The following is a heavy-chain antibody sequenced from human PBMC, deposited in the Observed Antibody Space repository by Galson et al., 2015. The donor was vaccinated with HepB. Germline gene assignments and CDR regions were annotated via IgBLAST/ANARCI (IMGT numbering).Heavy chain of an antibody. J-gene: IGHJ6*02. CDR3: ARRLLWKNDMDV. Sequence: SETLSLTCAVSGGSFSGYYWSRIRQPPGKGLEWIGEINHSGNTNYNPSLKSRVTISVDTSKNQFSLKLSSVTAADTAVYYCARRLLWKNDMDVWGQGTTVTVSS. V-gene: IGHV4-34*01. D-gene: IGHD2-21*01. CDR1: GGSFSGYY. CDR2: INHSGNT.